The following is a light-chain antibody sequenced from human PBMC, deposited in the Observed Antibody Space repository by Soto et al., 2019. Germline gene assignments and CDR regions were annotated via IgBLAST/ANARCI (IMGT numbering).Light chain of an antibody. CDR1: SSDVGAYDF. CDR3: SSYTTSSTLV. Sequence: QSALTQPASVSGSPGQSITISCTGTSSDVGAYDFVSWYQHYPGKAPKLVTFDVTHRPPGISDRFSGSKSANTASLTISGLQAEDEAFYYFSSYTTSSTLVFGGGTNVTVL. J-gene: IGLJ1*01. CDR2: DVT. V-gene: IGLV2-14*01.